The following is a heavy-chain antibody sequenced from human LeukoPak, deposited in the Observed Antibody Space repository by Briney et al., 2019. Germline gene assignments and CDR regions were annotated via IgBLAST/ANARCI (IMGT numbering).Heavy chain of an antibody. V-gene: IGHV5-51*01. CDR1: GYSFTTNW. CDR2: IYPRECDN. D-gene: IGHD3-22*01. CDR3: TRRXYDSSVYYRYMYYFDY. Sequence: VESLNTSLNCPGYSFTTNWIGLGRQTPGKGLGGVGIIYPRECDNRYSPSFKGQVTISVDKPNSPASLQWSSLKASDTAMYYCTRRXYDSSVYYRYMYYFDYWGKGTLVTVSS. J-gene: IGHJ4*02.